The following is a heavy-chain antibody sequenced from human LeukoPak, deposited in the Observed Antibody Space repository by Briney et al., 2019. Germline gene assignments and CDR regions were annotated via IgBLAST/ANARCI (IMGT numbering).Heavy chain of an antibody. CDR1: AFIFRGHG. CDR2: LKEDGSER. J-gene: IGHJ4*02. CDR3: ARDREADLPTYYFDY. D-gene: IGHD3-10*01. Sequence: GGSLRLSCEGSAFIFRGHGMNWVGQTPGKGRGWVASLKEDGSERQYVDSVKGRFSISRDNTKGSLFLQLNSLRAEDTAVYYCARDREADLPTYYFDYWGQGTLVTVSS. V-gene: IGHV3-7*03.